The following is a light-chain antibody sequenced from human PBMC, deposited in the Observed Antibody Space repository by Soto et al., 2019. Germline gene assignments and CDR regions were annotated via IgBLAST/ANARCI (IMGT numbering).Light chain of an antibody. V-gene: IGKV3-20*01. Sequence: EIVLTQSPGTLSLSPGERATLSCRASQSVSSNYLAWYQQRPGQGPRLLIYGASSRATGISDRFSGSGSGTDFTLTISRLEPEDFAVYYCQQYGSSPATFGQGTKVDIK. CDR2: GAS. J-gene: IGKJ1*01. CDR1: QSVSSNY. CDR3: QQYGSSPAT.